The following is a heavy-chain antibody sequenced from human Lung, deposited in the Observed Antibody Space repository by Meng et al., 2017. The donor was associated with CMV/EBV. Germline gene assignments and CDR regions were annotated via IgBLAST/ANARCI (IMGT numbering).Heavy chain of an antibody. J-gene: IGHJ6*02. CDR3: ARDATIFGVVDPYYYGMDV. D-gene: IGHD3-3*01. CDR1: GGSISSSSYY. V-gene: IGHV4-39*02. CDR2: IYYSGST. Sequence: SXTXSLXCTVSGGSISSSSYYWGWIRQPPGKGLEWIGSIYYSGSTYYNPSLKSRVTISVDTSKNQFSLKLSSVTAADTAVYYCARDATIFGVVDPYYYGMDVXGQGXTVTVSS.